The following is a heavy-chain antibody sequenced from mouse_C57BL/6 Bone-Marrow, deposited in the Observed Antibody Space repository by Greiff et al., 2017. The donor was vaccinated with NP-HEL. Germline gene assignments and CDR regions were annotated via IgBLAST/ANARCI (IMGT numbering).Heavy chain of an antibody. V-gene: IGHV1-7*01. CDR2: ITPSSGCN. CDR1: GYTFTSYW. J-gene: IGHJ2*01. Sequence: QVQLQQSGAELAKPGASVKLSCTASGYTFTSYWMHWVNQRPGRGLVWIGYITPSSGCNKYNQKFKDKATLTADKSSSTAYMQLSSLTYEDAAVYYCARGDYWGQGTTLTVSS. CDR3: ARGDY.